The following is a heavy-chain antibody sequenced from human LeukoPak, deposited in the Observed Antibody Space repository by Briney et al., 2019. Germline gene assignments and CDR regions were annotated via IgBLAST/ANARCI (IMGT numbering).Heavy chain of an antibody. Sequence: SETLSLTCTVSGGSISSYYWSWIRQPPGKGLEWIGYIYYSGSTNYNPSLKSRVTISVDTSKNQFSLKLSSVTAADTAVYYCARRGGEYYYDSSGYYHTYYTFDYWGQGTLVTVPS. D-gene: IGHD3-22*01. V-gene: IGHV4-59*08. CDR1: GGSISSYY. CDR2: IYYSGST. J-gene: IGHJ4*02. CDR3: ARRGGEYYYDSSGYYHTYYTFDY.